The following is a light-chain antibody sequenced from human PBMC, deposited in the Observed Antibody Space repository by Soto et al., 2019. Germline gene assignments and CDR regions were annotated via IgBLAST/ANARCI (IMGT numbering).Light chain of an antibody. CDR2: GAY. Sequence: ERGVRECPATPAVCPGEKTTLACKASQSVTSNLGWYQKKPGQAPRLLIYGAYNRATGIPARFSGSGSGTEFTLTISSLQSEDFGVYYCQQHHTWPLTFAGGTKV. CDR3: QQHHTWPLT. V-gene: IGKV3-15*01. J-gene: IGKJ4*01. CDR1: QSVTSN.